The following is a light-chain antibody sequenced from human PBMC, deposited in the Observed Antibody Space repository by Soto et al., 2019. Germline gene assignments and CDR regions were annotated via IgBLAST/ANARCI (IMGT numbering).Light chain of an antibody. V-gene: IGKV3-20*01. Sequence: EIVLTQSPGTLSLSPGEIATFSFSASQSVSSSYLAWYQQKRGQAPRRLIYGASIRATGIPDRFSGSGSGTDFTLTISRLEPEDFALYYCQQYHSSPLTFGQGTKVNIK. CDR2: GAS. J-gene: IGKJ1*01. CDR1: QSVSSSY. CDR3: QQYHSSPLT.